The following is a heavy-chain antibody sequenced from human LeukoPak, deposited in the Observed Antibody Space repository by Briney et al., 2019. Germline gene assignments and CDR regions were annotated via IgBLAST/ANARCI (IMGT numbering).Heavy chain of an antibody. D-gene: IGHD1-1*01. CDR2: ISADSSDI. J-gene: IGHJ4*02. CDR1: GFTFSFYG. Sequence: AGGSLRLSCAASGFTFSFYGMNWVRQAPGKGLEWVSYISADSSDIYYADSVKGRFTISRDNARNSLFLQMNSLRAEDTAIYYCAKDPQFLVNYYYDYWGQGALVTVSS. V-gene: IGHV3-48*01. CDR3: AKDPQFLVNYYYDY.